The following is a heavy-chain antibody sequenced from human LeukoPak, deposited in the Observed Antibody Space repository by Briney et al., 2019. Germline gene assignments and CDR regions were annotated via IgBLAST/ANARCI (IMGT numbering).Heavy chain of an antibody. CDR3: ARVSLGNEPGSPQNYYYYGMDV. V-gene: IGHV1-69*13. Sequence: ASVNVSCKASGGTFSSYAISWVRQAPGQGLEWMGGIIPIFGTANYAQKFQGRVTITADESTSTAYMDLSSLRSEDTAVYYCARVSLGNEPGSPQNYYYYGMDVWGQGTTVTVSS. J-gene: IGHJ6*02. CDR1: GGTFSSYA. CDR2: IIPIFGTA.